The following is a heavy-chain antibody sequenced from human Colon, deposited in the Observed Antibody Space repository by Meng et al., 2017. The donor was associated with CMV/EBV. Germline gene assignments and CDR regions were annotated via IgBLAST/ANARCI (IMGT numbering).Heavy chain of an antibody. CDR3: ARVICGGDCYLDY. CDR1: KGTFTSYP. D-gene: IGHD2-21*02. V-gene: IGHV1-69*01. Sequence: QAQLEQSGAEVKKPGLSVKVSCKASKGTFTSYPISWVRQGPVQGFEWVGGIITISGTTDYAQKFQGRVTITADESTSTAYMKLSNLRSEDTAIYYCARVICGGDCYLDYWGRGTLVTVSS. CDR2: IITISGTT. J-gene: IGHJ4*02.